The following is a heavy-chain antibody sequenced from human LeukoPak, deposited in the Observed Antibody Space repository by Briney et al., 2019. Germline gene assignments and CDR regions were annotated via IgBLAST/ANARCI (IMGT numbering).Heavy chain of an antibody. CDR1: GFTCSSYS. V-gene: IGHV3-21*01. D-gene: IGHD6-13*01. Sequence: PGGSLRLSCAASGFTCSSYSMNWVRQAPGKGLEWVSSIISSSSYIYYADSVKGRFTISRDNAKNSLYLQMNSLRAEDTAVYYCARDNPIAAADDYWGQGTLVTVSS. J-gene: IGHJ4*02. CDR2: IISSSSYI. CDR3: ARDNPIAAADDY.